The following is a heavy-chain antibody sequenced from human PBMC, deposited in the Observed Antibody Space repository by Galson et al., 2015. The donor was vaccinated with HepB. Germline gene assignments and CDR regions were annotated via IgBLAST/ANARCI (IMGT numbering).Heavy chain of an antibody. Sequence: SLRLSCAASGFTFSSYAMHWVRQAPGKGLEWVAVISYDGSNKYYADSVKGRFTISRDNSKNTLYLQMNSLRAEDTAVYYCATLGGYCSGGSCYTVSYYFDYWGQGTLVTVSS. CDR1: GFTFSSYA. D-gene: IGHD2-15*01. J-gene: IGHJ4*02. CDR2: ISYDGSNK. V-gene: IGHV3-30-3*01. CDR3: ATLGGYCSGGSCYTVSYYFDY.